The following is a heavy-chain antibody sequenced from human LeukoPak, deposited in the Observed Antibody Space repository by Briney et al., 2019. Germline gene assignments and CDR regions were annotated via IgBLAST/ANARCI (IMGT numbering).Heavy chain of an antibody. J-gene: IGHJ4*02. D-gene: IGHD2-2*02. V-gene: IGHV4-38-2*02. CDR1: GYSISSGYY. CDR2: IYHSGST. CDR3: ARDDGIVVVPAAIRGAYFDY. Sequence: PSETLSLTCAVSGYSISSGYYWGWIRQPPGKGLEWIGSIYHSGSTYYNPSLKSRVTISVDTSKNQFSLKLSSVTAADTAVYYCARDDGIVVVPAAIRGAYFDYWGQGTLVTVSS.